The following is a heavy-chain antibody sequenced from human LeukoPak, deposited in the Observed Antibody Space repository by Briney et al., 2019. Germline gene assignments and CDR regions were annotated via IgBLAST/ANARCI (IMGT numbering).Heavy chain of an antibody. CDR3: ARERGAAAQSISEETFDY. J-gene: IGHJ4*02. V-gene: IGHV4-34*01. D-gene: IGHD6-13*01. CDR2: INHSGST. Sequence: SETLSLTCAVYGGSFSGYYWSWIRQPPGKGLEWIGEINHSGSTNYNPSLKSRVTISVDTSKNQFSLKLSSVTAADTAVYYCARERGAAAQSISEETFDYWGQGTLVTVSS. CDR1: GGSFSGYY.